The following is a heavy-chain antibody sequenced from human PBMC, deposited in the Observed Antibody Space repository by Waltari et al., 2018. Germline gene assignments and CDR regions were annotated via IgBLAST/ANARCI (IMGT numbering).Heavy chain of an antibody. CDR2: IFSNGKT. Sequence: QVELQESGPGLLTPSETLSLTCPVSDYPISDPYWSWIRQPPGKGLEWIGYIFSNGKTNYNPTLKSRVTISADTSKNHFSLKLTSVTAADTAVYFCARARDGYNNRFFDYWGQGALVTVSS. J-gene: IGHJ4*02. V-gene: IGHV4-59*11. CDR3: ARARDGYNNRFFDY. D-gene: IGHD4-4*01. CDR1: DYPISDPY.